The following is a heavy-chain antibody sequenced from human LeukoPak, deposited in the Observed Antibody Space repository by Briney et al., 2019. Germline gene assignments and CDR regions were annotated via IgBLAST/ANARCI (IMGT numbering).Heavy chain of an antibody. CDR3: ARGPSRSSGYYYYSYMDV. J-gene: IGHJ6*03. D-gene: IGHD6-6*01. CDR2: ISYDGSDK. V-gene: IGHV3-30*01. CDR1: GFTFSSYP. Sequence: PGRSLSLSCAASGFTFSSYPIHWVRQAPGKGLEWVALISYDGSDKNYADSVKGRFTISRDNSKNTLYLQMNSLRAEDTAVYYCARGPSRSSGYYYYSYMDVWGKGATVTVSS.